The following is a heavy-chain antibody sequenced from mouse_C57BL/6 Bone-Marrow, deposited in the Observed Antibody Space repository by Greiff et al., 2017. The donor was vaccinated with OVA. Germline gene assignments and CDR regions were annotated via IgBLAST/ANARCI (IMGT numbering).Heavy chain of an antibody. J-gene: IGHJ3*01. CDR1: GYTFTSYW. D-gene: IGHD2-4*01. CDR2: IDPSDSYT. Sequence: QVQLQQPGAELVMPGASVKLSCKASGYTFTSYWMHWVKQRPGQGLEWIGEIDPSDSYTNYNQKFKGKATLTVDKSSSTAYMQLSSLTSEDSAVYYCARLGGIYCDYDGFAYWGQGTLVTVSA. CDR3: ARLGGIYCDYDGFAY. V-gene: IGHV1-69*01.